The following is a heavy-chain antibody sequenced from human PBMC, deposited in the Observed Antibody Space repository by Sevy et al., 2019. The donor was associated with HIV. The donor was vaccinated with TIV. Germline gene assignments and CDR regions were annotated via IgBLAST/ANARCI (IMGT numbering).Heavy chain of an antibody. J-gene: IGHJ4*02. CDR3: ARSYLYGSGSYPYDY. CDR1: GFTFSSYA. CDR2: ISYDGSNK. V-gene: IGHV3-30-3*01. D-gene: IGHD3-10*01. Sequence: GGSLRLSCAASGFTFSSYAMHWVRQAPGKGLEWVAVISYDGSNKYYADSVKGRFTISRDNSKNTLYLQMNSLRAEDTAVYYCARSYLYGSGSYPYDYWGRGTLVTVSS.